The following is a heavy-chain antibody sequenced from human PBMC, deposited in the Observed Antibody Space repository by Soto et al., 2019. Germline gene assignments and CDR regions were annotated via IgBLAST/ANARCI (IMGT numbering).Heavy chain of an antibody. CDR3: TRGQEVWWNAGPLGLHGLDV. CDR2: MNPSSANT. V-gene: IGHV1-8*01. Sequence: ASVKVSCKASRYTFISYDINWVRQAPGQGLEWMGWMNPSSANTGYAQKFQGRISMTRNTSMYTAYMELNSLTSEDTAVYYCTRGQEVWWNAGPLGLHGLDVWGQGTTVTVSS. D-gene: IGHD3-16*01. J-gene: IGHJ6*02. CDR1: RYTFISYD.